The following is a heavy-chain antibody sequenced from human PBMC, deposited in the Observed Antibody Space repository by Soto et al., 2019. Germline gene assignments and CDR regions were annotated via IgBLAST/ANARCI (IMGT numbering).Heavy chain of an antibody. D-gene: IGHD3-16*02. CDR3: AKKGREITFGGVIAD. Sequence: EVQLLESGGGLVQPGGSLRLSCAASGFTFSSYAMSWVRQAAGKGLEWVSAISGSGGSTYYADSVKGRFTISRDNSKNTLYLQMNSLRAEDTAVYYCAKKGREITFGGVIADWGQGTLVTVSS. J-gene: IGHJ4*02. CDR2: ISGSGGST. CDR1: GFTFSSYA. V-gene: IGHV3-23*01.